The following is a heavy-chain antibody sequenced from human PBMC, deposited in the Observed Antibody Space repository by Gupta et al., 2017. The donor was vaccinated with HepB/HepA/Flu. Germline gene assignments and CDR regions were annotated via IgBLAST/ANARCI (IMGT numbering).Heavy chain of an antibody. CDR2: SYSTGNT. Sequence: QVQLQESGQGLVRPSQTLSFTCTVSVVSINRGADFWPWHRQPPGKGLEWIWYSYSTGNTDYNPSLRSRVSISLDTSRNQVSLRLTTVTAADTAVYFCARETADYDVFSESYSYLGLYVWGQGTTVTVSS. V-gene: IGHV4-30-4*01. D-gene: IGHD3/OR15-3a*01. CDR1: VVSINRGADF. CDR3: ARETADYDVFSESYSYLGLYV. J-gene: IGHJ6*02.